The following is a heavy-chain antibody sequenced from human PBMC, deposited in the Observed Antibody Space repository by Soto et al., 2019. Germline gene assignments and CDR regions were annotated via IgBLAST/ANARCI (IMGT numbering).Heavy chain of an antibody. CDR3: AKVDVSTAGSFDS. Sequence: PXGSLILCCVASGFTFSRHGVSWVRQAPGKGLEWVSTINPSGDSTFYADSVKGRFTISRDNSKNSVYLQMNRLSVGDTAVYPCAKVDVSTAGSFDSWGQGTLVTISS. CDR2: INPSGDST. D-gene: IGHD6-13*01. V-gene: IGHV3-23*01. CDR1: GFTFSRHG. J-gene: IGHJ4*02.